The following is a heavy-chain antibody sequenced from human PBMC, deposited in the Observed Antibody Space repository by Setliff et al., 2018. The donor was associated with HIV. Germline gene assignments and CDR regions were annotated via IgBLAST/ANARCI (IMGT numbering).Heavy chain of an antibody. D-gene: IGHD6-13*01. Sequence: LSLTCTVSGGSISSYYWSWIRQPAGKGLEWIGRIYTSGSTNYNPSLKSRVTMSVDTSKNQFSLKLSSVTAADTAVYYCARDRTHSKVPRPYYYMDVWGKGTTVTVSS. CDR3: ARDRTHSKVPRPYYYMDV. CDR2: IYTSGST. J-gene: IGHJ6*03. V-gene: IGHV4-4*07. CDR1: GGSISSYY.